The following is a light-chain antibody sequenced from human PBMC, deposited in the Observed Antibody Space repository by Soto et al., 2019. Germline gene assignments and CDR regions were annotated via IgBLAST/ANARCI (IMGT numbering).Light chain of an antibody. CDR3: LAYKGHSS. CDR2: KAS. Sequence: EIQVTHSPSTLSASVGDRVTITCRASQNINNKLAWYQQKPGKAPNLLIYKASSLESGVPSRFSGSGSGTDFALTISSLQPDDFATYYCLAYKGHSSLGAGPKVAIK. J-gene: IGKJ4*01. V-gene: IGKV1-5*03. CDR1: QNINNK.